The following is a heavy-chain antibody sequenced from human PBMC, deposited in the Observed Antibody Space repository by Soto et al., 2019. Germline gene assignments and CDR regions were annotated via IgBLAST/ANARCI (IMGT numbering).Heavy chain of an antibody. CDR2: INPSGCST. CDR3: ANGRFLEWLLPDNWFDP. J-gene: IGHJ5*02. D-gene: IGHD3-3*01. V-gene: IGHV1-46*01. CDR1: GYTFTSYY. Sequence: ASVKVSCKASGYTFTSYYMHWVRQAPGQGLEWMGIINPSGCSTSYAQKFQGRVTMTRDTSTSTVYMELSSLRSEDTAVYYCANGRFLEWLLPDNWFDPWGQGTQVTVSS.